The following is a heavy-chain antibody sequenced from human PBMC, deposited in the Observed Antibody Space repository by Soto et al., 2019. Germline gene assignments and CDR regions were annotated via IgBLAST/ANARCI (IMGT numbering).Heavy chain of an antibody. D-gene: IGHD3-16*01. CDR2: ISWNSGSI. CDR3: AKDEAGLHLEGDAFDI. CDR1: GFTFDDYA. J-gene: IGHJ3*02. Sequence: EVQLVESGGGLVQPGRSLRLSCAASGFTFDDYAMHWVRQAPGKGLEWVSGISWNSGSIGYADSVKGRFTISRDNAKNSLYLQMNCLRAEDTALYYCAKDEAGLHLEGDAFDIWGQGTMVTVSS. V-gene: IGHV3-9*01.